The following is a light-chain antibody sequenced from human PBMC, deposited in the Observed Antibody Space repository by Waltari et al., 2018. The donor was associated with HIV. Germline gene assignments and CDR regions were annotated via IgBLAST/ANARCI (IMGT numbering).Light chain of an antibody. CDR2: KAS. CDR3: HSKT. V-gene: IGKV1-5*03. Sequence: DIQMSQSPSNLSASVGDRVTITCRASQNISHWLAWYQQKPGKVPKLLIYKASSLESGVPSRFTGSGSGTEFTLTISSLQPDDVATYYCHSKTFGQGTNVEIK. CDR1: QNISHW. J-gene: IGKJ1*01.